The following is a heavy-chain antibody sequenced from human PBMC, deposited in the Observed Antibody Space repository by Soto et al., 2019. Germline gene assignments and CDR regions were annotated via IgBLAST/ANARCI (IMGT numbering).Heavy chain of an antibody. J-gene: IGHJ6*02. CDR3: DRCREVDRYAQDGMDV. D-gene: IGHD5-18*01. Sequence: PGESLKISCKGSGYSFTSYWISWVRQMPGKGLEWMGRIDPSDSYTNYSPSFQGHVTISADKSISTAYLQWSSLKASDTAMYYCDRCREVDRYAQDGMDVWGQGTTVTVSS. CDR1: GYSFTSYW. V-gene: IGHV5-10-1*01. CDR2: IDPSDSYT.